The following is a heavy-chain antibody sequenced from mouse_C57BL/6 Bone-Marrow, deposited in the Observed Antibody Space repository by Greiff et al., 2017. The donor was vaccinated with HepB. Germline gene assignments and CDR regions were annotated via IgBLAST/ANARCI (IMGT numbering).Heavy chain of an antibody. J-gene: IGHJ4*01. D-gene: IGHD2-4*01. CDR3: ARDAYYDYDDYAMDY. CDR2: SRNKANDYTT. V-gene: IGHV7-1*01. CDR1: GFTFSDFY. Sequence: DVHLVESGGGLVQSGRSLRLSCATSGFTFSDFYMEWVRQAPGKGLEWIAASRNKANDYTTEYSASVKGRFIVSRDTSQSILYLQMNALRAEDTAIYYCARDAYYDYDDYAMDYWGQGTSVTVSS.